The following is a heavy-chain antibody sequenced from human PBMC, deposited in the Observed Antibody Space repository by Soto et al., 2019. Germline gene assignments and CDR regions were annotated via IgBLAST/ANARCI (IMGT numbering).Heavy chain of an antibody. CDR3: ARKYSSGWYWFDP. J-gene: IGHJ5*02. CDR2: IHSSGAT. D-gene: IGHD6-19*01. Sequence: PSETLSLTCTVSGDSISSYFWSWIRQSPGKGLEWIAYIHSSGATNYNPSLKSRVTISVDTSKNQFSLKLSSVTAADTAVYYCARKYSSGWYWFDPWGQGTLVTVSS. CDR1: GDSISSYF. V-gene: IGHV4-59*01.